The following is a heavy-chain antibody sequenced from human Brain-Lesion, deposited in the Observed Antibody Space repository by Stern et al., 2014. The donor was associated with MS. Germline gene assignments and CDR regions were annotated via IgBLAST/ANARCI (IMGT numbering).Heavy chain of an antibody. Sequence: VQLVESGAGVKKPGASVKVSCKGSGYTLTELSLHWGRQAPRKGLEWMGGFDPEDGETIYAQKFQGRVTMTEDTSTDPAYMELSSLRSEDTAVYYCATLSPGAGGNYYRHFDYWGQGTLVTVSS. J-gene: IGHJ4*02. CDR3: ATLSPGAGGNYYRHFDY. V-gene: IGHV1-24*01. D-gene: IGHD1-26*01. CDR1: GYTLTELS. CDR2: FDPEDGET.